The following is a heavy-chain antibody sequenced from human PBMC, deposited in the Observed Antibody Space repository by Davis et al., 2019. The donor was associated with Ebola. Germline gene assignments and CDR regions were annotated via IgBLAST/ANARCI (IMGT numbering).Heavy chain of an antibody. Sequence: ASVKVSCKASGYTFTGYYMHWVRQAPGQGLEWMGRIYPNTGGTSYAQKFQGRVTMTRDTSISTAYMELNRLTSDDTAVYFCARDLSSGDGMDVWGKGTTVTVSS. D-gene: IGHD3-22*01. CDR2: IYPNTGGT. J-gene: IGHJ6*04. CDR1: GYTFTGYY. V-gene: IGHV1-2*06. CDR3: ARDLSSGDGMDV.